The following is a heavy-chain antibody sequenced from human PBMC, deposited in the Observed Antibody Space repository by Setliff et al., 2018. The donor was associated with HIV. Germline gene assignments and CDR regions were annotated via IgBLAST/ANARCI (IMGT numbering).Heavy chain of an antibody. CDR2: IIPILGSA. V-gene: IGHV1-69*10. Sequence: SVKVSCKSSGGTFSSYAISWVRQAPGQGLEWMGGIIPILGSANYAQKFQGRVTITADKSTSTAYMELSSLRSEDTAVYYCARRAGHTNYFYYMDVGGKGTTVTVSS. CDR3: ARRAGHTNYFYYMDV. J-gene: IGHJ6*03. D-gene: IGHD6-19*01. CDR1: GGTFSSYA.